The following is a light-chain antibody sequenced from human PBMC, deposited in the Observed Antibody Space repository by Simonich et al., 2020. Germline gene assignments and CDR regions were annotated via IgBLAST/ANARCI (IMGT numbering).Light chain of an antibody. Sequence: SYELTQPSSVSVSPGQTARITCSGDVLAKKYARWFQQKPGQAPVLVIYKDSERPSGIPERFSGSSSGTTVTWTISGAQVEDEADYYCYSAADNNLVFGGGTKLTVL. CDR2: KDS. CDR1: VLAKKY. J-gene: IGLJ3*02. V-gene: IGLV3-27*01. CDR3: YSAADNNLV.